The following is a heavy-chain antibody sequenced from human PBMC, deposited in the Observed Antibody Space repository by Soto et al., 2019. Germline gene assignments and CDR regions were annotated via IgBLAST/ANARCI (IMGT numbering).Heavy chain of an antibody. V-gene: IGHV4-4*02. J-gene: IGHJ4*02. Sequence: SETLSLTCAVSGGSISSGGYSWSWVRQPPGKGLEWIGEIYHSGSTNYNPSLKSRVTISVDKSKNQFSLKLSSVTAADTAVYYCASQVVGCSSTSCYDYWGQGTLVTVSS. CDR1: GGSISSGGYS. D-gene: IGHD2-2*01. CDR2: IYHSGST. CDR3: ASQVVGCSSTSCYDY.